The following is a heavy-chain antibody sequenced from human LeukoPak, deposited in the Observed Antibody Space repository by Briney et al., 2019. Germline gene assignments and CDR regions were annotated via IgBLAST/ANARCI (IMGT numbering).Heavy chain of an antibody. Sequence: GGSLRLSCGASGFTFSNYWMHWVRQVPGKGLEWVSRNDGSSTSYAGSVKGRFTISRDNAKNSLYLQMNSLRAEDTAVYYCARDLLNQGWFDPWGQGTLVTVSS. J-gene: IGHJ5*02. CDR1: GFTFSNYW. CDR3: ARDLLNQGWFDP. V-gene: IGHV3-74*01. CDR2: NDGSST. D-gene: IGHD1-14*01.